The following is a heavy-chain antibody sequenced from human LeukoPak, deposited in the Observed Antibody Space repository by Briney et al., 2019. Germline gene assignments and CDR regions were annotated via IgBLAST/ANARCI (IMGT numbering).Heavy chain of an antibody. CDR3: AGAPYYYHGSEEYALWDY. D-gene: IGHD3-10*01. V-gene: IGHV3-30*03. J-gene: IGHJ4*02. CDR2: ISYDGSNK. CDR1: GFTVSSNY. Sequence: GGSLRLSCAASGFTVSSNYMSWVRQAPGKGLEWVAIISYDGSNKYYADSVKGRFTISRDNSKNTLYLQMNSLRAEDTAVYYCAGAPYYYHGSEEYALWDYWGQGTLVTVSS.